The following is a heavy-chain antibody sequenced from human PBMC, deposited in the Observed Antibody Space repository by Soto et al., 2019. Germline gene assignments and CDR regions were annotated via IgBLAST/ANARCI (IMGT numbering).Heavy chain of an antibody. D-gene: IGHD6-19*01. Sequence: GGSLRLSCAASGFTFSSYAMSWVRQAPGKGLEWVSAISGSGGSTYYADSVKGRFTISRDNSKNTLYLQMNSLRAEDTAVYYCAKGLYSSGLGYMDVWGKGTTVTVSS. V-gene: IGHV3-23*01. CDR3: AKGLYSSGLGYMDV. CDR2: ISGSGGST. J-gene: IGHJ6*03. CDR1: GFTFSSYA.